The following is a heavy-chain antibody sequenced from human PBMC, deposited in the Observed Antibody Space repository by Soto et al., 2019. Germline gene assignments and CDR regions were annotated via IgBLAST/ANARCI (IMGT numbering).Heavy chain of an antibody. CDR3: AREEGGGYDHRWFDP. Sequence: QVQLQESGPGLVKPSQTLSLTCTVSGGSISRGGYYWSWIRQHPGKGLEWIGYIYYSGSTYYNPSLQSRVTISVDTSKNQFSLKLSSVTAADTAVYYCAREEGGGYDHRWFDPWGQGTLVTVSS. V-gene: IGHV4-31*03. CDR2: IYYSGST. J-gene: IGHJ5*02. CDR1: GGSISRGGYY. D-gene: IGHD5-12*01.